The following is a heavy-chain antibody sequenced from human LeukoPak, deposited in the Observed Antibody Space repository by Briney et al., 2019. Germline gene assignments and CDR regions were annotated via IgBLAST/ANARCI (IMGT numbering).Heavy chain of an antibody. D-gene: IGHD6-6*01. CDR2: ISDSSDAT. CDR1: GFTFSSYA. J-gene: IGHJ5*02. CDR3: AKSLAARPGNWFDP. Sequence: GGSLRLSCAASGFTFSSYAMSWVRQAPGKGLEWVSTISDSSDATYFADSVKGRFTISRDNSKNTLSPQMSSLRAEDTAIYYCAKSLAARPGNWFDPWGQGTLVTVSS. V-gene: IGHV3-23*01.